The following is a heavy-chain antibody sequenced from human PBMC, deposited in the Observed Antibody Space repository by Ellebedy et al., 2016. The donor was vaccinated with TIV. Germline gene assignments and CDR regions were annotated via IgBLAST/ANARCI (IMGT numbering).Heavy chain of an antibody. Sequence: GESLKISCAASGFTINSYTMHWVRQAPGKGLEWVSSISTSSTYMYYADSVKGRFAISRDNAKSSLYLQVNSLRAEDTAVYYCAKSVDTAMVYFDYWGQGTLVTVSS. CDR1: GFTINSYT. D-gene: IGHD5-18*01. V-gene: IGHV3-21*01. CDR3: AKSVDTAMVYFDY. J-gene: IGHJ4*02. CDR2: ISTSSTYM.